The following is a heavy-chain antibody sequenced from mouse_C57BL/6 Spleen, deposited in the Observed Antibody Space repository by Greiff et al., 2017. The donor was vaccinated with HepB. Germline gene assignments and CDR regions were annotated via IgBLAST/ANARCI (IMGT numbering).Heavy chain of an antibody. CDR3: NTETFAY. CDR2: IRLKSDNYAT. V-gene: IGHV6-3*01. CDR1: GFTFSNYW. Sequence: EVQRVESGGGLVQPGGSMKLSCVASGFTFSNYWMNWVRQSPEKGLEWVAQIRLKSDNYATHYAESVKGRFTISRDDSKSSVYLQMNNLRAEDTGIYYCNTETFAYWGQGTLVTVSA. J-gene: IGHJ3*01.